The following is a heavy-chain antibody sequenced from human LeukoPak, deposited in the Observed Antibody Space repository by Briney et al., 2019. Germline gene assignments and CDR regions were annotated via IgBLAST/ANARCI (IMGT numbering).Heavy chain of an antibody. CDR2: IDHSGST. CDR1: GGSLSGYY. J-gene: IGHJ4*02. Sequence: SETLSLTCAVYGGSLSGYYWSWIRQPPGKGLEWIGEIDHSGSTNYNPSLKSRVTISVDTSKNQFSLKLSSVTAADTAVYYCAGNIAARLDYWGQGTLVTVSS. CDR3: AGNIAARLDY. V-gene: IGHV4-34*01. D-gene: IGHD6-6*01.